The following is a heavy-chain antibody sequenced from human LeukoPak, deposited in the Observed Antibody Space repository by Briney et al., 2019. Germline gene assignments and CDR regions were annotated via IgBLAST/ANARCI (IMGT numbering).Heavy chain of an antibody. CDR2: IKPDGSEK. CDR3: ARDKYGAYFDS. V-gene: IGHV3-7*04. D-gene: IGHD4-17*01. CDR1: GFTFRIYW. Sequence: SGGPLRLSCAASGFTFRIYWMDWVREAPGKGREWVANIKPDGSEKYYVDSVKGRFTISRDNAKNSLYLQMNSLRVEDTAVYYCARDKYGAYFDSWGQGTLVTVSS. J-gene: IGHJ4*02.